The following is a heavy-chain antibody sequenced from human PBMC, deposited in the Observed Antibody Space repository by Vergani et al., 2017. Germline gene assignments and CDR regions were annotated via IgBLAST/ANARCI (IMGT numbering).Heavy chain of an antibody. CDR1: GSTFTSYG. CDR2: IIPILGIA. CDR3: ATARYHPFDY. D-gene: IGHD1-14*01. Sequence: QVQLVQSGAEVKKPGASVKVSCKASGSTFTSYGISWVRQAPGQGLEWMGWIIPILGIANYAQKFQGRVTITADKSTSTAYMELSSLRSEDTAVYYCATARYHPFDYWGQGTLVTVSS. V-gene: IGHV1-69*04. J-gene: IGHJ4*02.